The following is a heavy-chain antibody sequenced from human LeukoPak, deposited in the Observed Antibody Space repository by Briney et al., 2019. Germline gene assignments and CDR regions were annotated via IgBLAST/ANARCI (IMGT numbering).Heavy chain of an antibody. CDR2: INPSGGST. CDR3: AACSSTSCTLTNWFDP. J-gene: IGHJ5*02. D-gene: IGHD2-2*01. CDR1: GYTFTSYY. Sequence: ASVKVSCKASGYTFTSYYMHWVRQAPGQGLEWMGIINPSGGSTSYAQKFQGRVTMTRDMSTSTVYMKLSSLRSEDTAVYYCAACSSTSCTLTNWFDPWGQGTLVTVSS. V-gene: IGHV1-46*03.